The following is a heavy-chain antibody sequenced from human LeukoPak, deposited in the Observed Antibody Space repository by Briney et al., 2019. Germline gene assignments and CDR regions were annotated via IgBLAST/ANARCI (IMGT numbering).Heavy chain of an antibody. D-gene: IGHD1-26*01. J-gene: IGHJ3*02. CDR3: ARYIVSYPHDAFDI. CDR1: GGSISSSGFY. Sequence: PSETLSLTCAVSGGSISSSGFYWGWIRQPPGKGLEWIGNLYYTGTSYYNPSLPSLKSRVTISLDTSKNELSLKLTSVTAADTAFYYCARYIVSYPHDAFDIWGQGTMVTVSS. V-gene: IGHV4-39*07. CDR2: LYYTGTS.